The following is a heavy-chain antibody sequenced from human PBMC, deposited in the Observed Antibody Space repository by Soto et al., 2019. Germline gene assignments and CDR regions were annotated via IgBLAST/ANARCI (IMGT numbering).Heavy chain of an antibody. CDR3: ATYHSDYDFWWGYYGPNAFDI. CDR1: GYTFTSYG. J-gene: IGHJ3*02. V-gene: IGHV1-18*04. CDR2: ISAYNGNT. D-gene: IGHD3-3*01. Sequence: ASVKVSCKASGYTFTSYGISWVRQAPGQGLEWMGWISAYNGNTNYAQKLQGRVTMTTDTSTSTAYMELRSLRSDDTAVYYCATYHSDYDFWWGYYGPNAFDIWGQGTMVTVSS.